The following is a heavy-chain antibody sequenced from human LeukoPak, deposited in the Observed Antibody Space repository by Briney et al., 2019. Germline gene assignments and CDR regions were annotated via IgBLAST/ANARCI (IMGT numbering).Heavy chain of an antibody. CDR2: IYWDDDK. J-gene: IGHJ4*02. CDR1: GLSLSTTGGG. Sequence: ESGPTLVNPTPTLTLTCTFSGLSLSTTGGGVGWIRQPPGKALEWLAPIYWDDDKRYSPSLKSRLTITKDTSKKHVVLTMTTMDPVYTATYYCAHTAVVTMVRAGPFDYWGQGTLVTVSS. V-gene: IGHV2-5*02. CDR3: AHTAVVTMVRAGPFDY. D-gene: IGHD3-10*01.